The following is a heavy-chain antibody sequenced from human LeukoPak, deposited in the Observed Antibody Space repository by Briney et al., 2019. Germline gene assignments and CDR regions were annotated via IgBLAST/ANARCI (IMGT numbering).Heavy chain of an antibody. CDR1: GFTFSSYA. D-gene: IGHD1-26*01. CDR2: ISYDGSNK. CDR3: ARDPEPAVGYFDY. J-gene: IGHJ4*02. V-gene: IGHV3-30-3*01. Sequence: PGGSLRLSCAASGFTFSSYAMHWVREAPGKGLEWVAAISYDGSNKYYADSVKGRFTISRDNSKNTLYLQMNSLRAEDTAVYYCARDPEPAVGYFDYWGQGTLVTVSS.